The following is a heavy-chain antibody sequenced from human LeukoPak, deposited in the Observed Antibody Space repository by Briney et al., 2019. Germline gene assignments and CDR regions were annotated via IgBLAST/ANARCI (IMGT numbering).Heavy chain of an antibody. CDR2: INPNSGGT. J-gene: IGHJ4*02. CDR3: AREAAGILTGYYMDY. V-gene: IGHV1-2*02. D-gene: IGHD3-9*01. CDR1: GYTFTGYY. Sequence: ASVKVSCKASGYTFTGYYMHWVRQAPGQGLEWMGWINPNSGGTNYAQKFQGRVTMTRDTSISTAYMELSRLRSDDTAVYYCAREAAGILTGYYMDYWGQGTLVTVSS.